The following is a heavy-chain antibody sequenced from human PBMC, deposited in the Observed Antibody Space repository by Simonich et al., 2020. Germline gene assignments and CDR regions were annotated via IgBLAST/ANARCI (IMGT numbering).Heavy chain of an antibody. CDR1: GFTFSSYW. CDR3: ARDGLGTAYYYYMDV. CDR2: IKQDGSEK. V-gene: IGHV3-7*01. Sequence: EVQLVESGGGLVQPGGSLRLSCAASGFTFSSYWMSWVRQAGGKGLEWVANIKQDGSEKYYVDSVKGRFTISRDNAKNSLYLQMNSLRAEDTAVYYCARDGLGTAYYYYMDVWGKGTTVTVSS. J-gene: IGHJ6*03. D-gene: IGHD7-27*01.